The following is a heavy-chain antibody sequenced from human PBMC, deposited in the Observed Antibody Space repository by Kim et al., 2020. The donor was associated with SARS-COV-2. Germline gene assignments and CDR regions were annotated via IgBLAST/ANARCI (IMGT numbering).Heavy chain of an antibody. CDR2: ISAYNGNT. CDR3: ASSTPDYYDSRGRFDP. Sequence: ASVKVSCKASGYTFTSYGISWVRQAPGQGLEWMGWISAYNGNTNYAQKLQGRVTMTTDTSTSTAYMELRSLRSDDTAVYYCASSTPDYYDSRGRFDPWGQGTLVTVSS. J-gene: IGHJ5*02. CDR1: GYTFTSYG. V-gene: IGHV1-18*01. D-gene: IGHD3-22*01.